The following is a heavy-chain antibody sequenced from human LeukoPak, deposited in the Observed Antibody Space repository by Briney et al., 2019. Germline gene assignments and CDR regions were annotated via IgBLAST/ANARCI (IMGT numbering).Heavy chain of an antibody. V-gene: IGHV3-23*01. CDR1: GFTFSSYA. J-gene: IGHJ4*01. CDR2: ISGSGGST. CDR3: AKDKTRIGSTSGFDY. Sequence: PGGSLRLSCAASGFTFSSYAMSWVRQAPGKGLEWVSAISGSGGSTYYADSVKGRFTISRDNSKNTLYLQMNSLRAEDTAVYYCAKDKTRIGSTSGFDYWGHGTLVTVSS. D-gene: IGHD3-10*01.